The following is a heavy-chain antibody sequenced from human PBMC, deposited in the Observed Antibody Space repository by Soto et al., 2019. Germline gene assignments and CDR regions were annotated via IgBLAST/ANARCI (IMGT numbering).Heavy chain of an antibody. D-gene: IGHD3-22*01. Sequence: GGSLRLSCAASGFTVSGNYMSWVRQAPGKGLEWVSVIYSAGSTYYADSVKGRFTISRDSSHNTLYLQMNSLRAEDTAVYYCGSATMKVVSPYVLEYRGQGTLVTVSS. CDR2: IYSAGST. CDR1: GFTVSGNY. J-gene: IGHJ4*02. CDR3: GSATMKVVSPYVLEY. V-gene: IGHV3-53*01.